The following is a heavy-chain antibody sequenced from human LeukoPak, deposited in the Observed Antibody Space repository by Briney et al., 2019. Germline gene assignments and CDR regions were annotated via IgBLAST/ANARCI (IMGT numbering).Heavy chain of an antibody. CDR1: GYTFTSYY. D-gene: IGHD6-19*01. Sequence: GASVKVSCKASGYTFTSYYMHWVRQAPGQGLEWMGIINPSGGSTSYAQKFQGRVTMTRDMSTSTVYMELSSLRSEDTAVYYCARQGAVAGTGDAFDIWGQGTMVTVSS. CDR3: ARQGAVAGTGDAFDI. J-gene: IGHJ3*02. V-gene: IGHV1-46*01. CDR2: INPSGGST.